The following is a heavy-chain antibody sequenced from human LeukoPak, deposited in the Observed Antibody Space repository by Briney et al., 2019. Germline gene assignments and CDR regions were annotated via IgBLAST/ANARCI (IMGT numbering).Heavy chain of an antibody. CDR3: ARDRKRGTDSSGYYGY. V-gene: IGHV1-2*02. J-gene: IGHJ4*02. CDR1: GYTFTGYY. D-gene: IGHD3-22*01. Sequence: ASVKVSCKASGYTFTGYYMHWVRQAPGQGLEWMGWINPNSGGTNYAQKFQGRVTMTRDTSISTASMELSRLRSDDTAVYYCARDRKRGTDSSGYYGYWGQGTLVTVSS. CDR2: INPNSGGT.